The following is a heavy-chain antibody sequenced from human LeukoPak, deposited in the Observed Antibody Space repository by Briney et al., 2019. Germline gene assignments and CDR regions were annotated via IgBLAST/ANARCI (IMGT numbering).Heavy chain of an antibody. Sequence: GGSLRLSCAASGFTFSSSAMSWVRQAPGKGLEWVSAISNNGGYTYYADPVQGRFTISRDNSKSTLCLQMNSLRAEDTAVYYCAKQLGYCSDGSCYSPYWGQGTLVTVSS. V-gene: IGHV3-23*01. D-gene: IGHD2-15*01. CDR2: ISNNGGYT. CDR3: AKQLGYCSDGSCYSPY. CDR1: GFTFSSSA. J-gene: IGHJ4*02.